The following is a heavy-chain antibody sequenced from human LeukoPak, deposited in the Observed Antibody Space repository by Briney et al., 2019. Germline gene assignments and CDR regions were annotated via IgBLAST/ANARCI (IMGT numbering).Heavy chain of an antibody. CDR3: AKSNTPFQYSGYDLDY. D-gene: IGHD3-22*01. J-gene: IGHJ4*02. CDR2: ISGSGGST. Sequence: GGSLRLSCAASGFTFSSYAMSWVRHAPGQGLEWVSAISGSGGSTYYADSVKGRFTISRDNSKNTLYLQMHSLRAEDTAVYYCAKSNTPFQYSGYDLDYWGQGTLVTVSS. V-gene: IGHV3-23*01. CDR1: GFTFSSYA.